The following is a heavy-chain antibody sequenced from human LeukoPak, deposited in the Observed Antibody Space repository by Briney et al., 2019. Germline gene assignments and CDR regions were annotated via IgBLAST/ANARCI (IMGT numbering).Heavy chain of an antibody. J-gene: IGHJ4*02. CDR1: GYTFTSYF. V-gene: IGHV1-46*01. CDR2: INPGSGST. CDR3: ARGYGDYVTD. D-gene: IGHD4-17*01. Sequence: ASVKVSCKASGYTFTSYFIHWVRQAPGQGLEWMGIINPGSGSTSYLQKFQGRVTMTRDTSTSTVYMELSSLRSDDTAVYYSARGYGDYVTDWGQGTLVTVSS.